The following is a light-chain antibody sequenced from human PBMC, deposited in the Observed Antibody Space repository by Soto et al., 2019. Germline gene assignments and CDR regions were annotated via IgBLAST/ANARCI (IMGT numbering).Light chain of an antibody. CDR1: QSVSTN. V-gene: IGKV3-20*01. CDR2: GAS. Sequence: EIVLTQSPGSLSLSPGEGPTLSCRASQSVSTNVAWYQQRPGQPPKLXXFGASSRATGIPARFSGSGSGTDFTLIINRLQPEDFALYFCQHYGRGSPIAFGLGTRLEIK. CDR3: QHYGRGSPIA. J-gene: IGKJ5*01.